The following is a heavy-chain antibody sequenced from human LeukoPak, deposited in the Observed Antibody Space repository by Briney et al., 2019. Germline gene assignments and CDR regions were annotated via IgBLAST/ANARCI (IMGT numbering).Heavy chain of an antibody. CDR3: ARARPSAPVPSAHPLDY. D-gene: IGHD2-2*01. Sequence: GGSLRLSCAASGFTFSSYWMHWVRQAPGKGLVWVSRIKTDESSTTYADSVKGRFTISRDNAKNTLYLQMNSLRAEDTAVYYCARARPSAPVPSAHPLDYWGQGTMVTVSS. J-gene: IGHJ4*02. CDR2: IKTDESST. CDR1: GFTFSSYW. V-gene: IGHV3-74*01.